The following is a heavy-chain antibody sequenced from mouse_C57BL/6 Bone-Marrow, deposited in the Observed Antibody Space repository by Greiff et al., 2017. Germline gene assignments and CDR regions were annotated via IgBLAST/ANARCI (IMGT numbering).Heavy chain of an antibody. CDR2: IDPSDSYT. V-gene: IGHV1-69*01. Sequence: VQLQQPGAELVMPGASVKLSCKASGYTFTSYWMHWVKQRPGQGLEWIGEIDPSDSYTNYNQKFKGKSTLTVDKSSSTAYMQRSSLTSEDSAVYYCAREELGFLRFAYWGQGTLVTVSA. CDR3: AREELGFLRFAY. J-gene: IGHJ3*01. CDR1: GYTFTSYW.